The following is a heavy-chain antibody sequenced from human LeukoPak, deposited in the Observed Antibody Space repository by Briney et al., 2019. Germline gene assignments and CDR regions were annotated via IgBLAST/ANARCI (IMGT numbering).Heavy chain of an antibody. J-gene: IGHJ3*02. CDR3: ARDLSSRGYTYGTPAFTFDI. CDR1: GFTFSTYS. CDR2: ISSDSSTI. Sequence: GGSLRPSCAASGFTFSTYSINWVRQAPGKGLEWVSYISSDSSTIYYADSLKGRFTISRDNAKNSLSLLMNSLRAEDTAVYYCARDLSSRGYTYGTPAFTFDIWGQGTMVTVSS. V-gene: IGHV3-48*01. D-gene: IGHD5-18*01.